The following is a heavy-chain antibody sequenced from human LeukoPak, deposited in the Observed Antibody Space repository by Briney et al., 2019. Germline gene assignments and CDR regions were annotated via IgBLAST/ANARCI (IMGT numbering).Heavy chain of an antibody. CDR1: GSTFSNYW. D-gene: IGHD3-22*01. CDR2: IKTDGSEK. Sequence: TGGSLRLSCEGSGSTFSNYWMGWVRQAPGKGLQWVANIKTDGSEKYYVDSVKGRFTISRDNAKNSLYLQMNSLRAEDTAVYYCATYSSLNRREFQFWGQGTLLTVSS. V-gene: IGHV3-7*01. J-gene: IGHJ1*01. CDR3: ATYSSLNRREFQF.